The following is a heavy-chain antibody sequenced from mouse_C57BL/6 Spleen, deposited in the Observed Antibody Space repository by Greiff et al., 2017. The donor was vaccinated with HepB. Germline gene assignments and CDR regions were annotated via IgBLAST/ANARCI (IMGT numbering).Heavy chain of an antibody. CDR1: GFTFSDYY. CDR3: ARGYYYGSSYPHWYFDV. V-gene: IGHV5-16*01. Sequence: VQLKESEGGLVQPGSSMKLSCTASGFTFSDYYMAWVRQVPEKGLEWVANINYDGSSTYYLDSLKSRFIISRDNAKNILYLQMSSLKSEDTATYYCARGYYYGSSYPHWYFDVWGTGTTVTVSS. J-gene: IGHJ1*03. D-gene: IGHD1-1*01. CDR2: INYDGSST.